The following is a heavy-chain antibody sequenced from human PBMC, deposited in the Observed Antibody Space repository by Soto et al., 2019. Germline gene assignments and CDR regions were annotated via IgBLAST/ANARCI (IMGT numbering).Heavy chain of an antibody. CDR3: ARVTPAYCSGGSCYSAEGYAFDI. CDR1: GYTFTSYD. D-gene: IGHD2-15*01. J-gene: IGHJ3*02. V-gene: IGHV1-8*01. Sequence: ASVKVSCKASGYTFTSYDINWVRQATGQGLEWMGWMNPNSGNTGYAQKFQGRVTMTRNTSISTAYMELSSLRSEDTAVYYCARVTPAYCSGGSCYSAEGYAFDIWSQGTMVTVSS. CDR2: MNPNSGNT.